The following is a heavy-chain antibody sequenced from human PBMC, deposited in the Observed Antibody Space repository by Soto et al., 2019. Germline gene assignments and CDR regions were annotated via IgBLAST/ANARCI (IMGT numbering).Heavy chain of an antibody. D-gene: IGHD5-12*01. Sequence: HVQLVQSGAEVKKPESSVKVSCKAPGGTFSTYAISWVRQAPGQGLEWMGGIIPMFGTANYAQRFQDRVTITADESTNTVYMELSCLRSEDTAVYFCASGIHLWLRRINNGYSGWGQGTLVTVSS. CDR2: IIPMFGTA. V-gene: IGHV1-69*12. CDR3: ASGIHLWLRRINNGYSG. J-gene: IGHJ4*02. CDR1: GGTFSTYA.